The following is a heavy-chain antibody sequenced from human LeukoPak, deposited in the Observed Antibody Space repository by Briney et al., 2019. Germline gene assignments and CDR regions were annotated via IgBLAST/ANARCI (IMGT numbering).Heavy chain of an antibody. D-gene: IGHD3-10*01. V-gene: IGHV3-21*04. Sequence: GGSLRLSCAASGFTFSTYIMNWVRQTPGKGLEWVSSIGTSTSYIYYADSVKGRFTISRDNAKNSLYLQMNSLRAEDTALYYCAKGVRITMVRGAFDIWGQGTMVTVSS. CDR3: AKGVRITMVRGAFDI. CDR1: GFTFSTYI. CDR2: IGTSTSYI. J-gene: IGHJ3*02.